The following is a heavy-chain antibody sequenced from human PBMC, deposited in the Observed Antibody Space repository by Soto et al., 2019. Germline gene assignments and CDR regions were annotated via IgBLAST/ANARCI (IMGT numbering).Heavy chain of an antibody. CDR1: GFTVSSNY. D-gene: IGHD5-18*01. V-gene: IGHV3-53*01. Sequence: EVQLVESGGGLIQPGGSLRLSCAASGFTVSSNYMSWVRQAPGKGLEWASVIYSGGSTYYADSVKGRFTISRDNSKNTLYLQMNSLRAENTAVYYCARGSRGYSYIFDYWGQGTLVTVSS. CDR2: IYSGGST. J-gene: IGHJ4*02. CDR3: ARGSRGYSYIFDY.